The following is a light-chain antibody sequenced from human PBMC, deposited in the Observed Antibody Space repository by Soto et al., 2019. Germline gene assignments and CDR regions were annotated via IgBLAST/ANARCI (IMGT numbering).Light chain of an antibody. CDR1: SSDVGGYNF. CDR2: EVN. CDR3: NSYAGSNIYV. J-gene: IGLJ1*01. V-gene: IGLV2-8*01. Sequence: QSALTQPPSASGSPGQSVTISCTGTSSDVGGYNFVSWYQHHPGKAPKLIIYEVNKRPSGVPNRFSGSKSGNTASLTVSGLQAVDEADYYCNSYAGSNIYVFGTGNKINVL.